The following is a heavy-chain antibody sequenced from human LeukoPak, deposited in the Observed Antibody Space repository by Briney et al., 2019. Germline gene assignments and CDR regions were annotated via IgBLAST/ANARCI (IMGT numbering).Heavy chain of an antibody. CDR2: ISGSGGST. CDR3: AKDPSSSWTVNWFDP. D-gene: IGHD6-13*01. CDR1: GFTFSSYA. V-gene: IGHV3-23*01. J-gene: IGHJ5*02. Sequence: PGGSLRLSCAASGFTFSSYAMSWVRQAPGKGLEWVSAISGSGGSTYYADSVKGRFTISRDNSKNTLYLQMNSLRAEDTAVYYCAKDPSSSWTVNWFDPWGQGTLATVSS.